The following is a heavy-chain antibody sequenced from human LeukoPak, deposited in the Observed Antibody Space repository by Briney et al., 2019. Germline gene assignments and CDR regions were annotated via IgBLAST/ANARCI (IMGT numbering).Heavy chain of an antibody. Sequence: GGSLRLSCAASGFTFSSYSMNWVRQAPGKGLEWVSYISSSSSTIYYADSVKGRFTISRDNAKNSLYLQMNSLRAEDTAVYYCARDQRRARYYGMDVWGQGTTVTVSS. CDR1: GFTFSSYS. V-gene: IGHV3-48*04. CDR2: ISSSSSTI. J-gene: IGHJ6*02. CDR3: ARDQRRARYYGMDV.